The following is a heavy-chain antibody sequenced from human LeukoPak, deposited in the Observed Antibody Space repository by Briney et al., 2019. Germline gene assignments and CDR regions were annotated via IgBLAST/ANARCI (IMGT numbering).Heavy chain of an antibody. J-gene: IGHJ4*02. V-gene: IGHV3-74*01. CDR2: INNDGSST. Sequence: GGSLRLSCAASGFTFSSYWMHWVRQAPGKGLVWVSRINNDGSSTAYADSVKGRFTISRDNARNTVYLQMSSLRAEDTAFYYCARDLGGPDYWGQGALVTVSS. CDR3: ARDLGGPDY. CDR1: GFTFSSYW. D-gene: IGHD3-16*01.